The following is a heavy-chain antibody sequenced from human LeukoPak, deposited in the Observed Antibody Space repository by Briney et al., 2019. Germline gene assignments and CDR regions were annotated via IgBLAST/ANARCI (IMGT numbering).Heavy chain of an antibody. CDR1: GYTFTGYY. J-gene: IGHJ4*02. D-gene: IGHD4-11*01. V-gene: IGHV1-69*13. Sequence: GASVKVSCKASGYTFTGYYLYWVRQAPGQGLEWMGGIIPIFGTANYAQKFQGRVTITADESTSTAYMELSSLRSEDTAVYYCARDRDSNYGVLYDYWGQGTLVTVSS. CDR3: ARDRDSNYGVLYDY. CDR2: IIPIFGTA.